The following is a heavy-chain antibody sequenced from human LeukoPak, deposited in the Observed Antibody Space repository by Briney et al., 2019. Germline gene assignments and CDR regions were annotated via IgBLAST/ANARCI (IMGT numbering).Heavy chain of an antibody. CDR3: ARVPLQEDYLSLYYYYYYMDV. D-gene: IGHD4/OR15-4a*01. CDR1: GGTFSSYI. V-gene: IGHV1-18*01. CDR2: ISAYNGNT. Sequence: GASVKVSCKASGGTFSSYIITWVRQAPGQGLEWMGWISAYNGNTNYAQKLQGRVTMTTDTSTSTAYMELRSLRSDDTAVYYCARVPLQEDYLSLYYYYYYMDVWGKGTTVTVSS. J-gene: IGHJ6*03.